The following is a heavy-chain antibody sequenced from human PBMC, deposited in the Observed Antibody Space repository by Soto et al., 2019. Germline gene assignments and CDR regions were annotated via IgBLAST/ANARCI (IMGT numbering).Heavy chain of an antibody. J-gene: IGHJ4*02. CDR1: GFTFSSSW. V-gene: IGHV3-30-3*01. CDR3: ARGYDSSGPAY. Sequence: GGSLRLSCTASGFTFSSSWMTWVRQAPGKGLEWVAVMTYDGSKKYYADSVKGRFTISRDNSKNTLYLQMNSLRAEDTAVYYCARGYDSSGPAYWGQGTLVTVSS. D-gene: IGHD3-22*01. CDR2: MTYDGSKK.